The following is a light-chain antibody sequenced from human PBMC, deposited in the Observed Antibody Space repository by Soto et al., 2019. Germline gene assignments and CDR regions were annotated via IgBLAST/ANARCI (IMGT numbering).Light chain of an antibody. CDR3: QSYDSGVSASV. CDR1: SSNIGAGFD. CDR2: SDV. J-gene: IGLJ2*01. V-gene: IGLV1-40*01. Sequence: QSVLTQPPSVSGAPGQRVSISCSGSSSNIGAGFDVHWYQQFPGAAPKLLIYSDVNRPSGVPYRFSASKSGTSASLTITGLQTEDGAHYYCQSYDSGVSASVFGGGTKLTVL.